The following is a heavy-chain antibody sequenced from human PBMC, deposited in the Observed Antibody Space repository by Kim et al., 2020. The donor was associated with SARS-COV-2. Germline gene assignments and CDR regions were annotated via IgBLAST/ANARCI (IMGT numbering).Heavy chain of an antibody. J-gene: IGHJ2*01. Sequence: GGSLRLSCAASGFTFSSYAMSWVRQAPGKGLEWVSAISGSGGSTYYADSVKGRFTISSDNSKNTLYLQMNSLRAEDTAVYYCAKDPPPYCSGGSGYLYWYFDLWGRGTLVTVSS. CDR1: GFTFSSYA. V-gene: IGHV3-23*01. D-gene: IGHD2-15*01. CDR2: ISGSGGST. CDR3: AKDPPPYCSGGSGYLYWYFDL.